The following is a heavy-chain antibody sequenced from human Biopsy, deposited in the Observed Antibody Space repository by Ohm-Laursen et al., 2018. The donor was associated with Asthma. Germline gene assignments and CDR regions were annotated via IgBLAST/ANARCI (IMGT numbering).Heavy chain of an antibody. D-gene: IGHD2-15*01. CDR1: GFTVSRDH. V-gene: IGHV3-53*01. Sequence: SLRLSCAASGFTVSRDHMFWVRQAPGKGLEWVSVIYSGGTSHTADSVRGRFTISRDFSKNTLHLQMHNLRAEDTAVYFCARFVQAEEGVFWGQGARVTVSS. J-gene: IGHJ4*02. CDR3: ARFVQAEEGVF. CDR2: IYSGGTS.